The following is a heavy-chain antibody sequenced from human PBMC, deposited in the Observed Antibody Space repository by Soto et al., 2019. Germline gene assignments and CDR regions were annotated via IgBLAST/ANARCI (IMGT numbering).Heavy chain of an antibody. V-gene: IGHV4-30-4*01. CDR1: GGSISSGDYY. CDR2: IYYSGST. Sequence: PSETLSLTCTVSGGSISSGDYYWSWIRQPPGKGLEWIGYIYYSGSTYYNPSLKSRVTISVDTSKNQFSLKLSSVTAADTAVYYCARLKVVVAATDNWFDPWGQGTLVTVSS. CDR3: ARLKVVVAATDNWFDP. J-gene: IGHJ5*02. D-gene: IGHD2-15*01.